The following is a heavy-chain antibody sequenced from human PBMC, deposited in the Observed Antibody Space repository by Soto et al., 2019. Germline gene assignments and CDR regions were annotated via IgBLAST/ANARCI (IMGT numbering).Heavy chain of an antibody. CDR2: IIPISGTT. D-gene: IGHD2-15*01. CDR1: GGTFSTHA. CDR3: ARGYCSGGNCYSGLDF. Sequence: SVKVSCKASGGTFSTHAIIWVRQAPGHGLEWMGGIIPISGTTYYTQKFQGRVTITADEPTSTAFMELSSLKSDDTAVCYCARGYCSGGNCYSGLDFWGQGTMVTVSS. J-gene: IGHJ6*02. V-gene: IGHV1-69*13.